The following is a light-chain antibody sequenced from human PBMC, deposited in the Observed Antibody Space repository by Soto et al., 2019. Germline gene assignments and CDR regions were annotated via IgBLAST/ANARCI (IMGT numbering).Light chain of an antibody. V-gene: IGLV2-8*01. CDR1: GSDIGAYKF. Sequence: SALAQPPSASGSPGQSVTISCTGSGSDIGAYKFVSWYQQHPGKAPKLMIFGVTERPSGVPDRFSGSKSGNTASLTVSGLQADDEAIYYCYSYAGRNIWVFGGGTKLTVL. CDR3: YSYAGRNIWV. CDR2: GVT. J-gene: IGLJ3*02.